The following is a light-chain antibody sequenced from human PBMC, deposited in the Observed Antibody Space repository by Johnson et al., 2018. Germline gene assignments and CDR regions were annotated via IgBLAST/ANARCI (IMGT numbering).Light chain of an antibody. Sequence: QSVLTQPPSVSAAPGQKVTISCSGSSSNIGNNYVSWYQQLPGTAPKLLIYENNKRTSGIPDRFSGSKSGTSATLGITGLQTGDEADYYCGTWDSSLSAGNSFGTGTKVTVL. V-gene: IGLV1-51*02. CDR3: GTWDSSLSAGNS. J-gene: IGLJ1*01. CDR2: ENN. CDR1: SSNIGNNY.